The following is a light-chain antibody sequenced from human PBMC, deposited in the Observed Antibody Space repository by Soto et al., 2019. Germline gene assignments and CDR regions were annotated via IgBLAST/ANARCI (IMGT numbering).Light chain of an antibody. CDR2: DAS. Sequence: EIVLTQSPATLSLSPGERATLSCRASQSVSSYLAWYQQKPGQAPRLLIFDASNRATDIPARFSGSGSGTDFTLTISSLEPEDIAVYYCQQRSIWPHMYTFGQGTKLEIK. V-gene: IGKV3-11*01. CDR3: QQRSIWPHMYT. J-gene: IGKJ2*01. CDR1: QSVSSY.